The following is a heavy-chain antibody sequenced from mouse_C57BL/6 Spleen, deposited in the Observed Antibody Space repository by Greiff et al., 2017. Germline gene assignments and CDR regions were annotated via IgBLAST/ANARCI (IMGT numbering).Heavy chain of an antibody. J-gene: IGHJ4*01. CDR1: GYAFSSYW. CDR2: IYPGDGDT. Sequence: VQLQQSGAELVKPGASVKISCKASGYAFSSYWMNWVKQRPGKGLEWIGQIYPGDGDTNYNGKFKAKATLTADKSSSTAYMQLSSLTSEDSAVYFCARSGDYFLYAMDYWGQGTSVTVSS. D-gene: IGHD2-4*01. V-gene: IGHV1-80*01. CDR3: ARSGDYFLYAMDY.